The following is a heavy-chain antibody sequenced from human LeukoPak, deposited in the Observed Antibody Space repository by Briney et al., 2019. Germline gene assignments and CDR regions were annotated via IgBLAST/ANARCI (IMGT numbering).Heavy chain of an antibody. CDR2: ISGSGGST. CDR1: GFTFSSYA. J-gene: IGHJ5*02. D-gene: IGHD4-17*01. V-gene: IGHV3-23*01. Sequence: GGSLRLSCAASGFTFSSYAMSWVRQAPGKGLEWVSAISGSGGSTYYADSVKGRFTISRDNSKNTLYLQMNSLRAEDTAVYHCAKDRSEPYGDYVFGWFDPWGQGTLVTVSS. CDR3: AKDRSEPYGDYVFGWFDP.